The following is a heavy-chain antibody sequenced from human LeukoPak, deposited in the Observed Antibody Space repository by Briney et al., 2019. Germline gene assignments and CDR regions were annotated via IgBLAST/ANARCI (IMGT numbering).Heavy chain of an antibody. Sequence: GASVKVSCKVSGYTSPFYGITWVRQAPGQRLEWMGWINAGNGNTKYSQKFQGRVTITRDTSASTAYMELSSLRSEDTAVYYCAEGGYDDPLDYWGQGTLVTVSS. CDR3: AEGGYDDPLDY. V-gene: IGHV1-3*01. J-gene: IGHJ4*02. CDR2: INAGNGNT. D-gene: IGHD5-12*01. CDR1: GYTSPFYG.